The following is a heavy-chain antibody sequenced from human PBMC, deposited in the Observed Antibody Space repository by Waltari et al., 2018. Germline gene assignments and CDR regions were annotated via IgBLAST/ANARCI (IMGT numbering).Heavy chain of an antibody. CDR2: INVGNGNT. V-gene: IGHV1-3*01. CDR1: GYSFIAYA. D-gene: IGHD5-18*01. J-gene: IGHJ4*02. CDR3: ARGHRLPFFDF. Sequence: QVQFVQSGAEGKKPGASVKVSCKASGYSFIAYACHWVRQAPAQRPEGMGWINVGNGNTKYSQNFQGRVTITSDISASTAYLEVSSLRSEDTALYYCARGHRLPFFDFWGKGTLVTVSS.